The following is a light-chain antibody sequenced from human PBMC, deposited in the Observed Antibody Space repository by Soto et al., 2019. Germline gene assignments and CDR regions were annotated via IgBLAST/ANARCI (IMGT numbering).Light chain of an antibody. Sequence: DIVMTQPPDSLAVSLGERATINCKSSQSVFYTSNSRNYLAWYQQRPGQAPKLLISWASTREFGVPDRFSGSGSGTDFTLTISGLQAEDVAVYYCQQYYSIPLTFGGGTKVEIK. CDR3: QQYYSIPLT. CDR2: WAS. J-gene: IGKJ4*01. V-gene: IGKV4-1*01. CDR1: QSVFYTSNSRNY.